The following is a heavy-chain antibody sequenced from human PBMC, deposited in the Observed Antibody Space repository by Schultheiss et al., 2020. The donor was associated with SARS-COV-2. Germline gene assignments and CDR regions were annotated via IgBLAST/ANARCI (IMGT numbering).Heavy chain of an antibody. CDR2: IYYSGST. V-gene: IGHV4-59*08. CDR3: AALVVTATWGDAFDI. J-gene: IGHJ3*02. CDR1: GGSISSYY. Sequence: SETLSLTCTVSGGSISSYYWSWIRQPPGKGLEWIGYIYYSGSTYYNPSLKSRVTISVDTSKNQFSLKLSSVTAADTAVYYCAALVVTATWGDAFDIWGQGTMVTVSS. D-gene: IGHD2-21*02.